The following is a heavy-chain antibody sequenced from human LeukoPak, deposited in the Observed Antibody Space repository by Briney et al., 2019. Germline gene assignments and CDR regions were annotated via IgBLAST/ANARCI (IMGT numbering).Heavy chain of an antibody. V-gene: IGHV4-38-2*02. CDR2: IYHSGST. J-gene: IGHJ4*02. CDR1: GYSISSGYY. Sequence: SETLSLTCTVSGYSISSGYYWGWIRQPPGKGLEWIGSIYHSGSTYYNPSLKSRVTISVDTSKNQFSLKLSSVTAADTAVYYCARVPLGYSSSWYSFLDYWGQGTLVTVSS. D-gene: IGHD6-13*01. CDR3: ARVPLGYSSSWYSFLDY.